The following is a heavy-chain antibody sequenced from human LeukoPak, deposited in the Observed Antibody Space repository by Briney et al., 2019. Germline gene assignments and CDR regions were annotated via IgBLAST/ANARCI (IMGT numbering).Heavy chain of an antibody. J-gene: IGHJ4*02. Sequence: SQTLSLTCTLSRGSFSSGGYYWSWIRQHPGKGLEWIGYIHYSGSTYYNPSLKSRVTISVDTSKKQFSLKMNSVTAADTAVYYCARSLTNSFDYWGQGTLVTVSS. CDR3: ARSLTNSFDY. V-gene: IGHV4-31*03. D-gene: IGHD4-11*01. CDR2: IHYSGST. CDR1: RGSFSSGGYY.